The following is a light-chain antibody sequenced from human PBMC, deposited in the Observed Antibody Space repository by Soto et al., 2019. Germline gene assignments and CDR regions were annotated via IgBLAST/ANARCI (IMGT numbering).Light chain of an antibody. CDR2: GAS. CDR3: QQYNTYVT. V-gene: IGKV1-5*01. CDR1: QSIKNY. Sequence: DIQMTQSPSSLSAAIGDRVTITCRASQSIKNYLNWYQHKPGAAPKLLIFGASNLESGVPSRFSGSGSGTEFTLTISSLQSDDFATYYCQQYNTYVTFGGGTKVDIK. J-gene: IGKJ4*01.